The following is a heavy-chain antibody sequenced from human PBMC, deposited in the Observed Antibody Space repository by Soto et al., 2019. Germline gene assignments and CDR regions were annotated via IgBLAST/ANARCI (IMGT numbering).Heavy chain of an antibody. D-gene: IGHD3-22*01. V-gene: IGHV4-30-4*01. CDR1: GASISSGDYY. CDR2: IYYSGIT. CDR3: ARVRVDYYDSSGYYLFDP. J-gene: IGHJ5*02. Sequence: SLSPTGAVSGASISSGDYYWSWIRQPPGKGLEWIGYIYYSGITYYNPSLKSRVTISVDTSKNQFSLKLSSVTDADTAVYYSARVRVDYYDSSGYYLFDPWGQGTLVTVYS.